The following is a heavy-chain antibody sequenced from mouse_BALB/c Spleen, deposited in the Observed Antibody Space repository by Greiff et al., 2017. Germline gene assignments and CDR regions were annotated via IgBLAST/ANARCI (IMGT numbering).Heavy chain of an antibody. CDR3: ARGGGNYYFDY. Sequence: EVHLVESGGGLVKPGGSLKLSCAASGFTFSSYAMSWVRQTPEKRLEWVASISSGGSTYYPDSVKGRFTISRDNARNILYLQMSSLRSEDTAMYYCARGGGNYYFDYWGQGTTLTVSS. D-gene: IGHD2-1*01. CDR1: GFTFSSYA. CDR2: ISSGGST. J-gene: IGHJ2*01. V-gene: IGHV5-6-5*01.